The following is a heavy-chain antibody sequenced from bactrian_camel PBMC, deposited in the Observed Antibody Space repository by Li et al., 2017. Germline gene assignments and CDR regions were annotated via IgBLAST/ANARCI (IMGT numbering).Heavy chain of an antibody. V-gene: IGHV3S31*01. D-gene: IGHD7*01. CDR3: AAEGFPAAPPTGPCVAPAAKRFWNVGVGAGKFGF. CDR1: GFTFSSSA. Sequence: VQLVESGGGLVQPGGSLRLSCAASGFTFSSSAMRWVRQSPGKGLEWISSIDSGGGNPSYADSVKGRFTISRDKAKNTLHLEMLSLKPEDTAVYYCAAEGFPAAPPTGPCVAPAAKRFWNVGVGAGKFGFWGQGTQVTVS. CDR2: IDSGGGNP. J-gene: IGHJ6*01.